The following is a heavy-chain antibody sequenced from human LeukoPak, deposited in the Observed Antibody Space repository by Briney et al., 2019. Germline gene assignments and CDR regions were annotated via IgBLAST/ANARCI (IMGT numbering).Heavy chain of an antibody. CDR3: ARDPGRNGHFDY. J-gene: IGHJ4*02. D-gene: IGHD2-8*01. CDR2: ITRCGSSV. Sequence: GGSLRLSCSVSGFTFSGYEMIWVRQPPAKGLEWLSYITRCGSSVYYADCVKGRFTIYRDNAKDSLFLQMNSLRVEDTAVYYCARDPGRNGHFDYWGQGTLVTVYS. V-gene: IGHV3-48*03. CDR1: GFTFSGYE.